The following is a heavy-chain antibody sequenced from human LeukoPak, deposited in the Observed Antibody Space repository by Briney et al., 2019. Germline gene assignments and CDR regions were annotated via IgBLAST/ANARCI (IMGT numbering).Heavy chain of an antibody. CDR1: GGSISSGGYY. J-gene: IGHJ4*02. CDR3: ANLADSYGKYYFDY. Sequence: PSETLSLTCTVSGGSISSGGYYWSWLRQHPGKGLEWIGYIYYSGSTYYNPSLKSRVTISVDTSKNQFSLKLSSVTAADTAVYYCANLADSYGKYYFDYWGQGTLVTVSS. CDR2: IYYSGST. V-gene: IGHV4-31*03. D-gene: IGHD5-18*01.